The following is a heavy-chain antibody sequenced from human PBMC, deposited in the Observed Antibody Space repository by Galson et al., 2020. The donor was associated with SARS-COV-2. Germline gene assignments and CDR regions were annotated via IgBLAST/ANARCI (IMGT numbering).Heavy chain of an antibody. J-gene: IGHJ4*02. D-gene: IGHD3-22*01. CDR3: ARHPTYYYYSSGYYELSRFDD. CDR2: IYYSGST. CDR1: GGSISSSSYY. Sequence: SETLSLTCTVSGGSISSSSYYWGWIRQPPGKGLEWIGSIYYSGSTYHNPSLKSRVTISVDTSKNQFSLKLSSVTAADTAVYYCARHPTYYYYSSGYYELSRFDDWGQGTLVTVSS. V-gene: IGHV4-39*01.